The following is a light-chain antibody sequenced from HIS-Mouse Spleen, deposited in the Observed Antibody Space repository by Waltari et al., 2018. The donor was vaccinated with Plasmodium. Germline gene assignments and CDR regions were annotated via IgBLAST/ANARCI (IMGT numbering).Light chain of an antibody. CDR3: YSTDSSGNHRV. V-gene: IGLV3-10*01. CDR2: EDS. J-gene: IGLJ3*02. CDR1: ALPKKY. Sequence: SYELPQPPSVSVSPGQTARITCPGHALPKKYAYWYQQKSDQPPVLVIYEDSKRPSGIPERFSGSSSGTMATLTISGAQVEDEADYYCYSTDSSGNHRVFGGGTKLTVL.